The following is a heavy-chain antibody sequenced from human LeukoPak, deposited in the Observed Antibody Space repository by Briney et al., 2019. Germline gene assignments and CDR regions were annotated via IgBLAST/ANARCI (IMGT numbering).Heavy chain of an antibody. CDR2: IVVGSGNT. V-gene: IGHV1-58*01. Sequence: SVKVSRKASGFTFTSSAVQWVRPARGQRLEWIVWIVVGSGNTNYPQKFQERVTITRDMSTRTAYMELSSLRSEDTAVYYCAADPYDYGDYVLGYWGQGTLVTVSS. D-gene: IGHD4-17*01. J-gene: IGHJ4*02. CDR1: GFTFTSSA. CDR3: AADPYDYGDYVLGY.